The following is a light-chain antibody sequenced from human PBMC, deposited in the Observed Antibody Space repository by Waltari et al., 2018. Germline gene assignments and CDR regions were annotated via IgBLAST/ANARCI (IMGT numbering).Light chain of an antibody. Sequence: DIQMTQSPSSLSASVGDRVTITCRASQSITTYLNWYQQKPGKAPKLLIYAASSLQSEVPSRFSGSGSETDFTLTISSLQAEDVAVYYCHHYYIPPLTFGQGTRLEIK. J-gene: IGKJ5*01. CDR1: QSITTY. CDR3: HHYYIPPLT. CDR2: AAS. V-gene: IGKV1-39*01.